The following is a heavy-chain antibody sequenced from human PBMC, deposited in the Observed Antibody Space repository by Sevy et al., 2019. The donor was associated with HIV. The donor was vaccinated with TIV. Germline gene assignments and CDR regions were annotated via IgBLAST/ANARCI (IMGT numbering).Heavy chain of an antibody. D-gene: IGHD3-10*01. V-gene: IGHV4-39*01. CDR2: IFFSGST. Sequence: SETLSLTCTVSGVSISSSSYDWGWIRQPQGKGLEWIASIFFSGSTYYNPSLKSRVTISVDTSKNQFPLKLNSVTAADTALYYCARQGGLVDRAFDYWGQGTLVTVSS. CDR3: ARQGGLVDRAFDY. J-gene: IGHJ4*02. CDR1: GVSISSSSYD.